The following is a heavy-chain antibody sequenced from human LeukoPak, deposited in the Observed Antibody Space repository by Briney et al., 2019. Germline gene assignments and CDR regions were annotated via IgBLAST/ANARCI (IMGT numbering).Heavy chain of an antibody. Sequence: SETLSLTCTVSGGSISSGSYYRSWIRQPPGKGLEWIGYIYYSGSTNYNPSLKSRVTISVDTSKNQFSLKLSSVTAADTAVYYCAREWFGESPADWGQGTLVTVSS. V-gene: IGHV4-61*01. J-gene: IGHJ4*02. D-gene: IGHD3-10*01. CDR2: IYYSGST. CDR1: GGSISSGSYY. CDR3: AREWFGESPAD.